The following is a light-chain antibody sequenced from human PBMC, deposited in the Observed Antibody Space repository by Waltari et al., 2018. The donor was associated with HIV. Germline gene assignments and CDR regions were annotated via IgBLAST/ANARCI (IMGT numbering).Light chain of an antibody. CDR2: RNN. CDR3: SAWDSSLTAWV. V-gene: IGLV10-54*01. CDR1: SNNVGYQG. Sequence: QAGLAQPPSVSKGLGQTATLSCTGNSNNVGYQGAAWLQQHQGHPPKPLSYRNNDRPSGISERLSASRSGNTASLTITGLQPEDEADYYCSAWDSSLTAWVFGGGTKLTVL. J-gene: IGLJ3*02.